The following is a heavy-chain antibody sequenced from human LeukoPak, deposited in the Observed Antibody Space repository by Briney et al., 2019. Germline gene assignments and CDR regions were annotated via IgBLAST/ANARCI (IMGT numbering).Heavy chain of an antibody. CDR1: GDSITSYY. J-gene: IGHJ6*03. D-gene: IGHD2-2*01. CDR3: ARSSANWYPNYMDV. V-gene: IGHV4-59*01. Sequence: PSETLSLTCTVSGDSITSYYWSWIRQPPGKGLEWIAYIYYSGRIKYNPSLNSRATISLDTSKNQVSLRLSAVTAADTATYYCARSSANWYPNYMDVWGKGATATVSS. CDR2: IYYSGRI.